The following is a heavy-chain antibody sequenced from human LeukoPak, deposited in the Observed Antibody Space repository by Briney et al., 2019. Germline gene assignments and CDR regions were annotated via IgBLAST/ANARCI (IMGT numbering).Heavy chain of an antibody. CDR2: IYYSGST. Sequence: SETLSLTCTVSGGSISSGGYSWSWIRQHPGKGLEWIGYIYYSGSTYYNPSLKSRVTMSVDTSKNQFSLKLSSVTAADTAVYYCARGVPLDCSGGSCPNNWFDPWGQGTLVTVSS. V-gene: IGHV4-31*03. CDR1: GGSISSGGYS. J-gene: IGHJ5*02. CDR3: ARGVPLDCSGGSCPNNWFDP. D-gene: IGHD2-15*01.